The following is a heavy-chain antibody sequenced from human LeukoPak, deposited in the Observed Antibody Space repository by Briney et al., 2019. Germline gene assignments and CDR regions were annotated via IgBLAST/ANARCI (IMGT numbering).Heavy chain of an antibody. CDR3: AKNQGQWLVPVDY. D-gene: IGHD6-19*01. J-gene: IGHJ4*02. V-gene: IGHV3-11*06. CDR2: ITSSSSYT. Sequence: PGGSLRLSCAVSGFTFSDYYMSWIRQAPGKGLEWVSYITSSSSYTNYADSVKGRFTISRDNAKNSLYLQMNSLRDEDTAVYYCAKNQGQWLVPVDYWGQGTLVTVSS. CDR1: GFTFSDYY.